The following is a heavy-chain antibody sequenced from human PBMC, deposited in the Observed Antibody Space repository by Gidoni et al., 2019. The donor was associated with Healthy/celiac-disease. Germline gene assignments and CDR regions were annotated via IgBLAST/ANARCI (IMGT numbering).Heavy chain of an antibody. V-gene: IGHV3-21*01. CDR3: AREYSSSWYRLGWFDP. J-gene: IGHJ5*02. Sequence: EVQLVESGGGPVKPGGSLRLSCAASGFTFSSDSMNWVRQAPGKGLEWVSSISSSSSYIYYADSVKGRFTISRDNAKNSLYLQMNSLRAEDTAVYYCAREYSSSWYRLGWFDPWGQGTLVTVSS. D-gene: IGHD6-13*01. CDR2: ISSSSSYI. CDR1: GFTFSSDS.